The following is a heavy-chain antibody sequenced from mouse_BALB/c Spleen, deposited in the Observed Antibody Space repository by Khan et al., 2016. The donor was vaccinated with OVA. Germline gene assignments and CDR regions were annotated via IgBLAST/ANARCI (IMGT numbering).Heavy chain of an antibody. J-gene: IGHJ3*01. V-gene: IGHV1S81*02. CDR2: INPNNGGP. CDR1: GYTFSSYY. CDR3: TRSGYGNPFAY. D-gene: IGHD2-10*02. Sequence: QVQLKESGAELVKPGASVKLSCKASGYTFSSYYMYWVKQRPGQGLEWIGGINPNNGGPNFNEKFKTKATLTVDKSSSTAYMHLNSLTSEDSAVYYCTRSGYGNPFAYWGQGTLVTVSP.